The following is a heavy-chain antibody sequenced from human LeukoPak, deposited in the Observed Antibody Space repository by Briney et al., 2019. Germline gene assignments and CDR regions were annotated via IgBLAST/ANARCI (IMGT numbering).Heavy chain of an antibody. CDR2: ISYDGSNK. CDR1: GFTFSSYA. Sequence: GGSLRLSCAASGFTFSSYAMHWVRQAPGKGLEWVAVISYDGSNKYYADSVKGRFTISRDNSKNTLYLKMNSLRAEDTAVYYCEKDPWRYASSWAYFDYWGQGTLVTVSS. D-gene: IGHD6-13*01. CDR3: EKDPWRYASSWAYFDY. V-gene: IGHV3-30*04. J-gene: IGHJ4*02.